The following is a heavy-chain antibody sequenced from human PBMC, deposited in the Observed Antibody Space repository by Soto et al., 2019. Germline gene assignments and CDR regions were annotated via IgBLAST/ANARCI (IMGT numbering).Heavy chain of an antibody. CDR1: GFTFSTYS. CDR2: ISSSSSPI. Sequence: PGGSLRLSCAASGFTFSTYSMNWVRQAPGKGLEWVSHISSSSSPIYYADSVKGRFTISRDNAKNSLYLQMNSLRDEDTAVYYCSGRSGTYPQYWGLGTLVTVSS. CDR3: SGRSGTYPQY. J-gene: IGHJ4*02. V-gene: IGHV3-48*02. D-gene: IGHD1-26*01.